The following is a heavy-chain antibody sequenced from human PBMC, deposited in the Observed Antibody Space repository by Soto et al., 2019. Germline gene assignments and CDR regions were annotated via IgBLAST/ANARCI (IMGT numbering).Heavy chain of an antibody. D-gene: IGHD3-22*01. Sequence: GGSLRLSSVGAGFRFSDSVMALVRQARGKGLEWLSVMSVDCRTRDALSLTGQFTISRDSSENSLYLHMRSLRAADAAAYHGVQWDTSTFDSLPFTGFDFWGQGTQVTVSS. CDR2: MSVDCRT. V-gene: IGHV3-23*01. CDR3: VQWDTSTFDSLPFTGFDF. J-gene: IGHJ4*02. CDR1: GFRFSDSV.